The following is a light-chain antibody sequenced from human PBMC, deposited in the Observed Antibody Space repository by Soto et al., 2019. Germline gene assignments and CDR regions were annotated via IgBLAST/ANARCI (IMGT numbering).Light chain of an antibody. CDR2: KAS. J-gene: IGKJ4*01. V-gene: IGKV1-5*03. Sequence: DIQMTQSPSTLSASVGDRVTITCRASQSINRWLAWYQQXXXXAPKILIHKASSLEAGVPSRXXXXXXXXXXXXTISSVQPDDFATYFCLQYNIYPLSFGGGTKVEIK. CDR3: LQYNIYPLS. CDR1: QSINRW.